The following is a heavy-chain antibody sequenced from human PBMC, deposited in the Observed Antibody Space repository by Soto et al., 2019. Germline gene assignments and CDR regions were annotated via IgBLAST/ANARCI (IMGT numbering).Heavy chain of an antibody. V-gene: IGHV3-7*03. J-gene: IGHJ5*01. CDR3: AREEGATVANNWFDS. Sequence: EVQVVESGGGLVQPGGSLRVSCVGSGFTFRSYWMSWVRQAPGKGLEWVANIRPDGSEKYYVDSVKGRFTISRDNAKNSLYLQMSSLRAEDTAVYYCAREEGATVANNWFDSWGQGALVTVCS. D-gene: IGHD4-17*01. CDR2: IRPDGSEK. CDR1: GFTFRSYW.